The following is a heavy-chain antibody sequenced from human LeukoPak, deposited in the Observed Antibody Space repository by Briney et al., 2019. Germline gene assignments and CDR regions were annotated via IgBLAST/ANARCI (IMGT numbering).Heavy chain of an antibody. CDR3: AAGGGY. Sequence: PGESLKISCKGSGYSFTSYWIGWVRQMPGKGLEWMVISRPGDSYIEYSPSFQGHVTISVDKSINTAYLQWSSLKASDSAFYYCAAGGGYWGQGTLVTVSS. J-gene: IGHJ4*02. CDR1: GYSFTSYW. V-gene: IGHV5-51*01. CDR2: SRPGDSYI. D-gene: IGHD3-16*01.